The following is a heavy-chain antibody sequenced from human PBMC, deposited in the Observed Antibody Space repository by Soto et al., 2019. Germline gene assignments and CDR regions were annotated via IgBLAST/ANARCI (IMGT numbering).Heavy chain of an antibody. CDR2: IYYSGST. CDR3: ARDSFYGSGSS. J-gene: IGHJ5*02. CDR1: GGSIGSGGYY. V-gene: IGHV4-31*03. D-gene: IGHD3-10*01. Sequence: PSEILCLSCTVSGGSIGSGGYYCSCIRQHPGKGLEWIGYIYYSGSTYYNPSLKSRVTISVDTSKNQFSLKLSSVTAADTAVYYCARDSFYGSGSSWGQGTLVTVSS.